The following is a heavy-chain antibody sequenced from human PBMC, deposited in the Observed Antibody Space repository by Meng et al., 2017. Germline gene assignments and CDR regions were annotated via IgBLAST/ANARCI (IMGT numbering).Heavy chain of an antibody. CDR2: IIPIFGTA. J-gene: IGHJ5*02. D-gene: IGHD4-17*01. CDR3: ARDYGDYAWIAKRWFDP. CDR1: GGTFSSYA. Sequence: GQVVQSGAGVKKPGSSVKVSCKASGGTFSSYAISWVRQAPGQGLEWMGGIIPIFGTANYAQKFQGRVTITADESTSTAYMELSSLRSEDTAVYYCARDYGDYAWIAKRWFDPWGQGTLVTVSS. V-gene: IGHV1-69*01.